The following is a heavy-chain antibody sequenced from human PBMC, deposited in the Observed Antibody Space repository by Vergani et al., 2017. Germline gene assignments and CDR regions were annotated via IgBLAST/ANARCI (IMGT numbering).Heavy chain of an antibody. D-gene: IGHD5-18*01. V-gene: IGHV3-64D*06. CDR1: GFTFSSYA. J-gene: IGHJ4*02. CDR3: VKDGRVDTAMVTFFDY. CDR2: ISSNGGST. Sequence: EVQLVESGGGLVQPGGSLRLSCSASGFTFSSYAMHWVRQAPGKGLEYVSAISSNGGSTYYADSVKGRFTISRDNSKNTLYLQMSSLRAEDTAVYYCVKDGRVDTAMVTFFDYWGQGTLVTVSS.